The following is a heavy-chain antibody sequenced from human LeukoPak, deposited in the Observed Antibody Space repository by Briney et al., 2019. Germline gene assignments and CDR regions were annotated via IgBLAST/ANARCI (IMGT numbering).Heavy chain of an antibody. CDR3: AGGDYYGSGSAKRHWFDP. J-gene: IGHJ5*02. V-gene: IGHV3-7*04. CDR2: IYQHGNEK. Sequence: GGSLRLSCSASGFTFSSYCMHWVRQAPGKGLEWVANIYQHGNEKYYMDSVKGRFTISRDNAKNTLYLEMKSLRAEDTAVYYCAGGDYYGSGSAKRHWFDPWGEGTLVTVSS. D-gene: IGHD3-10*01. CDR1: GFTFSSYC.